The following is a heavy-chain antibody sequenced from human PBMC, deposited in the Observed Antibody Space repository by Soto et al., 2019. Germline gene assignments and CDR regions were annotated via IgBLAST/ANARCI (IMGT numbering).Heavy chain of an antibody. D-gene: IGHD2-15*01. Sequence: SSETLSLTFAVFAGAFRGFYWGWIRPPPGKGLEWIGEINHSGSTNYNPSLKSRVTISVDTSKNQFSLKLSSVTAADTAVYYCARHYCSGGNCYYFDYWGQGTQVTVSS. CDR2: INHSGST. CDR1: AGAFRGFY. CDR3: ARHYCSGGNCYYFDY. V-gene: IGHV4-34*01. J-gene: IGHJ4*01.